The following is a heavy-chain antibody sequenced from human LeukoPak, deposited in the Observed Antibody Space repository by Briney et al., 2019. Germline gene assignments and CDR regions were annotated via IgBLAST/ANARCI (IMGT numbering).Heavy chain of an antibody. CDR2: MNSDGNI. V-gene: IGHV3-66*01. CDR3: ASVGTATTNH. J-gene: IGHJ5*02. D-gene: IGHD4-17*01. CDR1: GFSVSRNQ. Sequence: PGGSLRLSCAASGFSVSRNQMSWVRQAPGKGLECVSVMNSDGNIYYADSVQGRFSISRDNSKNTLYLQMNSLRVEDTAVYYCASVGTATTNHWGQGTLVTVSS.